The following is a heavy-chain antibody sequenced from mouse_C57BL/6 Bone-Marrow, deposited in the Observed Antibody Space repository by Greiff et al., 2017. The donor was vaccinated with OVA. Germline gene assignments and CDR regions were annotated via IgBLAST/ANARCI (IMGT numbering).Heavy chain of an antibody. J-gene: IGHJ1*03. V-gene: IGHV3-6*01. Sequence: EVKLMESGPGLVKPSQSLSLTFSVPGYSITSGYYWNWIRQFPGNKLEWMGYISYDGSNHYNPSLKNRISITRDTSKNQFFLKLNSVTTEDTATYYCARGPRYYSRGYVDVWGTGTTGTGSS. CDR1: GYSITSGYY. D-gene: IGHD2-12*01. CDR3: ARGPRYYSRGYVDV. CDR2: ISYDGSN.